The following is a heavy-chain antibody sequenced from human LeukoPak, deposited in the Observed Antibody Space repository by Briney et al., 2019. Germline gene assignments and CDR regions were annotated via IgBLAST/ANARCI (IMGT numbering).Heavy chain of an antibody. V-gene: IGHV4-34*01. Sequence: SETLSLTCTVSGGSISGYYWSWIRQPPGKGLEWIGEINHSGSTNYNPSLKSRVTISVDTSKNQFSLKLSSVTAADTAVYYCARARAARRHNWFDPWGQGTLVTVSS. CDR1: GGSISGYY. CDR2: INHSGST. J-gene: IGHJ5*02. CDR3: ARARAARRHNWFDP.